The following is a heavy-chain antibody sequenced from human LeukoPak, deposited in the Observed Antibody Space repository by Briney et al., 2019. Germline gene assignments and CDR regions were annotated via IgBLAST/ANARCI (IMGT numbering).Heavy chain of an antibody. V-gene: IGHV3-30-3*01. CDR3: ASGGNFDWLLPIDY. D-gene: IGHD3-9*01. J-gene: IGHJ4*02. Sequence: GGSLRLSCAASGFTFSSYAMHWVRQAPGKGLEWVAVISYDGSNKYYADSVEGRFTISRDNSKNTLYLQMNSLRAEDTAVYYCASGGNFDWLLPIDYWGQGTLVTVSS. CDR1: GFTFSSYA. CDR2: ISYDGSNK.